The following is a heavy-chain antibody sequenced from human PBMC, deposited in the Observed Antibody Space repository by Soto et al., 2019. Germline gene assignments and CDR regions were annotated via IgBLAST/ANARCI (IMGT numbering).Heavy chain of an antibody. CDR2: IYSGGST. J-gene: IGHJ6*02. Sequence: EVQLVESGGGLIQPGGSLRLSCAASGFTVSSNYMSWVRQAPGKGLEWVSVIYSGGSTYYADSVKGRFTISRDNSKNTMYLQMNSLRAEDTAVYYCARDHRLSYYYVSGSYYYYYGMDVWGQGTTVTVSS. D-gene: IGHD3-10*01. V-gene: IGHV3-53*01. CDR3: ARDHRLSYYYVSGSYYYYYGMDV. CDR1: GFTVSSNY.